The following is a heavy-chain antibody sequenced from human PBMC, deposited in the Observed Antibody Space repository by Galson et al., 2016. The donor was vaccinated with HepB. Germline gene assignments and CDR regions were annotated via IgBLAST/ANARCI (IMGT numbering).Heavy chain of an antibody. CDR3: AKEEGSILRFLEWLSRLDP. CDR2: ISSDGSAT. Sequence: SLRLSCAASGFTFSNYWMHWVRQAPGKGLLWVSRISSDGSATNYADSVKGRFTISRDNAKNTVYLQMNSLRAEDTAVYYCAKEEGSILRFLEWLSRLDPWGQGTLVTVSS. J-gene: IGHJ5*02. V-gene: IGHV3-74*01. D-gene: IGHD3-3*01. CDR1: GFTFSNYW.